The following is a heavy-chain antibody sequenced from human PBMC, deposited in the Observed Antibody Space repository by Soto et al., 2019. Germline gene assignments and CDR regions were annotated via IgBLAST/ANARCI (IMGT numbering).Heavy chain of an antibody. D-gene: IGHD1-26*01. CDR1: GFTFSNYW. Sequence: EVQLVESGGGLVQPGGSLRLSCAASGFTFSNYWMHWVRQAPGKGLVWVSRINSDGSSTSYVDSVKGRFTISRDNAKNTLYLQMNSLRAEDTAVYYCAVVGAKGKAYWGQGTLVTVSS. CDR2: INSDGSST. J-gene: IGHJ4*02. CDR3: AVVGAKGKAY. V-gene: IGHV3-74*01.